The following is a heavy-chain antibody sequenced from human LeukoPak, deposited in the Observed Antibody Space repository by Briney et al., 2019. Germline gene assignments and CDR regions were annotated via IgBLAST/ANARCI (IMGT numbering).Heavy chain of an antibody. J-gene: IGHJ4*02. CDR2: IVVGSGNT. CDR1: GFTFTSSA. V-gene: IGHV1-58*01. D-gene: IGHD3-22*01. CDR3: AAGPLTYYYDSSGYYPTYYFDY. Sequence: SVKVSCKASGFTFTSSAVQWVRQARGQRLEWIGWIVVGSGNTNYAQKFQERVTITRDMSTSTAYMELSSLRSEDTAVYYCAAGPLTYYYDSSGYYPTYYFDYWGQGTLVTVSS.